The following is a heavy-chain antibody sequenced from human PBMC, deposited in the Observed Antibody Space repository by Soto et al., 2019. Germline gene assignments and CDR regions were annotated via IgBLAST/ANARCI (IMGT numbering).Heavy chain of an antibody. Sequence: SETLSLTCAVYGGSFSGYYWTWIRQPPGTGLEWIGEINHSRSTNYNPSLKSRVTISVDTSKNQFSLKLTSVTAADTAVYYCARDKITGLFDYWGQGTLVTVSS. CDR2: INHSRST. CDR3: ARDKITGLFDY. CDR1: GGSFSGYY. J-gene: IGHJ4*02. V-gene: IGHV4-34*01. D-gene: IGHD2-8*02.